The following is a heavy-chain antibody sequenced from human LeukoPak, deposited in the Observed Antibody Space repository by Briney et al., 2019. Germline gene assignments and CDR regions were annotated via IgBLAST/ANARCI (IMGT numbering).Heavy chain of an antibody. CDR1: GFSFSDYA. CDR3: TSRYCSGGSCHGYFDY. Sequence: PGGSLRLSCAASGFSFSDYAMSWVRQAPGKGLEWVGRIKSKTDGGTTDYAAPVKGRFTISRDDSKNTLYLQMNSLKTEDAAVYYCTSRYCSGGSCHGYFDYWGQGTLVTVSS. V-gene: IGHV3-15*01. CDR2: IKSKTDGGTT. D-gene: IGHD2-15*01. J-gene: IGHJ4*02.